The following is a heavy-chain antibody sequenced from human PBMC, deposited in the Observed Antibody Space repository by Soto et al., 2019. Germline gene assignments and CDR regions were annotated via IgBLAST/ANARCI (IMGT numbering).Heavy chain of an antibody. CDR1: GGSISSYY. Sequence: PSETLSLTCTVSGGSISSYYWSWIRQPPGKGLEWIGYIYYSGSTNYNPPLKSRVTISVDTSKNQFSLKLSSVTAADTAVYYCARDRQRSFDPWGQGTLVTVSS. CDR2: IYYSGST. J-gene: IGHJ5*02. V-gene: IGHV4-59*01. CDR3: ARDRQRSFDP. D-gene: IGHD6-25*01.